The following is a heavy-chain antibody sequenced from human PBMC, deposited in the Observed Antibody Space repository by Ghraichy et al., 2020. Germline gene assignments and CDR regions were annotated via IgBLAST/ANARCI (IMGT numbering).Heavy chain of an antibody. V-gene: IGHV4-38-2*02. J-gene: IGHJ4*02. CDR1: GFSVSNAYY. CDR3: ARVIWTGYKGRGYFDS. D-gene: IGHD3/OR15-3a*01. CDR2: VYHNGST. Sequence: SETLSLTCTVSGFSVSNAYYWGWIRQPPGKGLEWIGNVYHNGSTYCNPSLKSRVTISVDTSKNQFSLNVISVTAADTAVYYCARVIWTGYKGRGYFDSWGQGTLVTVSS.